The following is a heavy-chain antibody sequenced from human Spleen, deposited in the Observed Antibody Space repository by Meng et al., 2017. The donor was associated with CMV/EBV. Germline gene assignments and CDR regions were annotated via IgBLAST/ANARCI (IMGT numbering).Heavy chain of an antibody. V-gene: IGHV4-34*01. CDR2: SNHRRSR. CDR3: ARGQEGQLDNYYYYGRHV. D-gene: IGHD6-6*01. J-gene: IGHJ6*02. Sequence: RGDDRGRSGQHPGKGVEGNGESNHRRSRNYNPSLKSRVTRAVETSKIQFSLKLSSVTAADTAVYYCARGQEGQLDNYYYYGRHVWGQGTTVTVSS. CDR1: RGDD.